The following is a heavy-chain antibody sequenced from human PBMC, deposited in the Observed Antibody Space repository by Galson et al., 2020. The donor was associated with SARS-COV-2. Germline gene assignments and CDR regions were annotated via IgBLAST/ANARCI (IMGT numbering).Heavy chain of an antibody. CDR2: ISSSGSTI. Sequence: GGSLRLSCAASGFTFSSYEMNWVRQAPGKGLEWFSYISSSGSTIYYADSVKGRFTISRDNAKNSLYLQMNSLRAEDTAVYYCARGGLKRGYSSSWYTLSRDWGQGTLVTVSS. D-gene: IGHD6-13*01. CDR1: GFTFSSYE. J-gene: IGHJ4*02. CDR3: ARGGLKRGYSSSWYTLSRD. V-gene: IGHV3-48*03.